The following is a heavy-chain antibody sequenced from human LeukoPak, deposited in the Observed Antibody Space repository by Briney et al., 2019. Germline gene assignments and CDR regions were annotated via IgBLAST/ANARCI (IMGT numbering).Heavy chain of an antibody. J-gene: IGHJ6*03. Sequence: ASVKVSCKASGYTFTGYYMHWVRHAPGRGLEWMGRINPNSGGTNYAQKFQGRVTMTRDTSISTAYMKLSTLRSDDTPVYYWARDSSGPLHYYYMDVWGKGATFTVSS. D-gene: IGHD6-25*01. CDR2: INPNSGGT. CDR1: GYTFTGYY. CDR3: ARDSSGPLHYYYMDV. V-gene: IGHV1-2*06.